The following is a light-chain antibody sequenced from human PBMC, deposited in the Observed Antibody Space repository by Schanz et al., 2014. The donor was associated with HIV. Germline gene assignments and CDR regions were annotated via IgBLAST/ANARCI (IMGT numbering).Light chain of an antibody. CDR2: GAS. V-gene: IGKV3-20*01. CDR1: QSVSSSY. J-gene: IGKJ3*01. Sequence: EIVLTQSPGTLSLSPGERATLSCRASQSVSSSYLAWYQQKPGQAPRLLIYGASSRANGIPARFSGSESGTEFTLTISSLQSEDFAVYYCQQYNSWPLTFGPGTKVDI. CDR3: QQYNSWPLT.